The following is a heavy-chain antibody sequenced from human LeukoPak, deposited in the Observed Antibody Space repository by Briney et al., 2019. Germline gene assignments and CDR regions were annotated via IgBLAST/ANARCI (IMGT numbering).Heavy chain of an antibody. V-gene: IGHV4-59*12. CDR3: ARGNYYDISDLV. CDR2: IYYSGST. D-gene: IGHD3-22*01. Sequence: SETLSLTCTVSGGSISSYYWSWIRQPPGKGLEWIGYIYYSGSTNYNPSLKSRVTISVDTSKNQFSLKLSSVTAADTAVYYCARGNYYDISDLVWGQGTLVTVSS. J-gene: IGHJ4*02. CDR1: GGSISSYY.